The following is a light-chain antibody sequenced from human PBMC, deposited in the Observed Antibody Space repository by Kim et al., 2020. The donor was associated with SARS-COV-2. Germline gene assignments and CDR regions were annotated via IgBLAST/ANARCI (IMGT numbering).Light chain of an antibody. J-gene: IGKJ1*01. V-gene: IGKV1-39*01. CDR3: QQSYGTPRT. CDR1: EYISTF. Sequence: DIQMTQSPSSLSASVGDRVTITCRASEYISTFLHWYLQKPGKAPKLLIYTTSTLQSGVPSRFNGSGSGTDFTLTISSLQPEDFATYYCQQSYGTPRTFGQGTKVDIK. CDR2: TTS.